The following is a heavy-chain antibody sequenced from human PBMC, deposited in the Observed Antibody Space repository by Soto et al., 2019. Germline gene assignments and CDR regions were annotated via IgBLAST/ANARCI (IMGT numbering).Heavy chain of an antibody. V-gene: IGHV3-30*18. J-gene: IGHJ4*02. Sequence: QVQLVESGGGVVQPGNSLRLSCAASGFTFSSYVMHWVRQAPGTGLEWVAVISYDGNNKQYADSVKGRFTISRDNSKNMLYLQMNSLRSEDSAVYYCAKDLSYSSSSWGFDYWGQGNLVNVSS. CDR1: GFTFSSYV. D-gene: IGHD6-6*01. CDR2: ISYDGNNK. CDR3: AKDLSYSSSSWGFDY.